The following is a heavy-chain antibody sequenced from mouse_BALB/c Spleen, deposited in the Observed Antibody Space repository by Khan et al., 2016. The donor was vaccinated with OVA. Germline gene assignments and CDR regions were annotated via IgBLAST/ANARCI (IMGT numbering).Heavy chain of an antibody. J-gene: IGHJ3*01. V-gene: IGHV1-77*01. D-gene: IGHD1-2*01. CDR3: ARMNYFGYTFAY. CDR1: GYTFTDYY. Sequence: QVQLQQSGAELARPGASVKLSCKASGYTFTDYYINWVKQRTGQGLEWIGEISPGSGDTYYNEKFKGKATLTADKSSTTAYMQPSSLTSDASAVYCCARMNYFGYTFAYWGQGTLVTVSA. CDR2: ISPGSGDT.